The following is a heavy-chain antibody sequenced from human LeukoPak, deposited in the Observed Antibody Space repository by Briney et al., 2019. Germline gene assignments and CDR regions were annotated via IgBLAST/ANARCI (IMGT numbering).Heavy chain of an antibody. J-gene: IGHJ6*02. CDR1: GFTFRNYW. V-gene: IGHV3-74*01. Sequence: GGSLRLSCAASGFTFRNYWMHWVRQAPGKGLVGVSRSNSDGSTTRYADSVKGRFTISRDNAKNTLDLQMNSLRAEDTAVYYCAREVSYGMDVRGQGTTVTVSS. CDR2: SNSDGSTT. CDR3: AREVSYGMDV. D-gene: IGHD1-14*01.